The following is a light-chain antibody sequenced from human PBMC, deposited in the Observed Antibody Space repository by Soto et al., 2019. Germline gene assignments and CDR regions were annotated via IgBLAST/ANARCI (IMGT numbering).Light chain of an antibody. CDR2: DSS. J-gene: IGKJ2*01. Sequence: PGETASLSCWASQSIISNFLAWYQQRRVQPPRLLIYDSSRRASGIPARFTGSGSGTAFTLTISRVEPEDSAVYYCQQTFHSPRTFGQGTRLEI. V-gene: IGKV3-20*01. CDR3: QQTFHSPRT. CDR1: QSIISNF.